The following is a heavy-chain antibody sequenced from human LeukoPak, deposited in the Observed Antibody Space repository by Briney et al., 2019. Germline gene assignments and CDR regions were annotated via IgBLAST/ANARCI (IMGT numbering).Heavy chain of an antibody. CDR2: INSDGSIT. Sequence: GGSLRLSCAASGFTFNSYWMHWVRQAPGKGLVWVSRINSDGSITNYADSVKGRFTISRDNAENTLYLQMSSLRAEDTAVYYCTRDIGVTAWGEWNYWGQGTLVTVSS. D-gene: IGHD2-15*01. V-gene: IGHV3-74*01. J-gene: IGHJ4*02. CDR1: GFTFNSYW. CDR3: TRDIGVTAWGEWNY.